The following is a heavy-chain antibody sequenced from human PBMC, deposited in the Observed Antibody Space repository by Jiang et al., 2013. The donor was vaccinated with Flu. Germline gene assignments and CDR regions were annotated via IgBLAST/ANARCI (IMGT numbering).Heavy chain of an antibody. Sequence: YWSWIRQPPREGPGVDWVHLLHGSTYYNPSLKSRVAISVDTSKNQFSLKLSSVTAADTAVYYCAREAPLAFGELPGYYFDYWGQGTLVTVSS. CDR2: LLHGST. CDR3: AREAPLAFGELPGYYFDY. J-gene: IGHJ4*02. V-gene: IGHV4-30-4*01. D-gene: IGHD3-10*01. CDR1: Y.